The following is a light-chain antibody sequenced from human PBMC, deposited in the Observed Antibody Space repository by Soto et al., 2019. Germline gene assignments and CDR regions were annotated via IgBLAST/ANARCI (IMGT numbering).Light chain of an antibody. V-gene: IGLV2-11*01. J-gene: IGLJ1*01. CDR1: SSDVGGYNY. CDR3: CSYAGSYTYV. CDR2: DVS. Sequence: QSALTQPRSVPGSPGQSVTISCTGTSSDVGGYNYVSWYQQHPGKAPKLMIYDVSKRPSGVPDRFSGPKSGNTASLTISGLQAEDEADYYCCSYAGSYTYVFGTGTKVTVL.